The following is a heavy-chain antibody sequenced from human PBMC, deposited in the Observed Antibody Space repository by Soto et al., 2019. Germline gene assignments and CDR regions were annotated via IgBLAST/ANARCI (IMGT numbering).Heavy chain of an antibody. CDR3: ARDWDFCSGGSCYSGWNWFDP. V-gene: IGHV1-46*03. Sequence: ASVKVSCTASGYTFTSYYMHCVRQAPGQGLEWMGIINPSGGSTSYAQKFQGRVTMTRDTSTSTVYMELSSLRSEDTAVYYCARDWDFCSGGSCYSGWNWFDPWGQGTLVTVSS. D-gene: IGHD2-15*01. J-gene: IGHJ5*02. CDR2: INPSGGST. CDR1: GYTFTSYY.